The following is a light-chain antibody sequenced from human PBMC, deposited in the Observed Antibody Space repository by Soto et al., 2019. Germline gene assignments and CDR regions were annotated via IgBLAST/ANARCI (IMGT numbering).Light chain of an antibody. CDR3: QQYNSRRT. Sequence: VMTQTPGPVSVSLGDRATLSCRASQSISSNLAWYQQKPGQAPRLLIYAADTRATGVPDRFSGSESGTEFTLTISSPQSEDFAVYYRQQYNSRRTFGQGTKVDIK. J-gene: IGKJ1*01. V-gene: IGKV3-15*01. CDR1: QSISSN. CDR2: AAD.